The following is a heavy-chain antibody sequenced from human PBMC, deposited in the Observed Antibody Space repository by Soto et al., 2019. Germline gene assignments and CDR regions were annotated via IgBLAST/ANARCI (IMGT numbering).Heavy chain of an antibody. V-gene: IGHV4-59*01. J-gene: IGHJ6*02. D-gene: IGHD6-13*01. CDR3: ASSNIAAAGFYYYGMDV. CDR2: IYYSGST. Sequence: SETLSLTCTVSGGSISSYYWSWIRQPPGRGLEWIGYIYYSGSTNYNPSLKSRVTISVDTSKNQFSLKLSSVTAADTAVYYCASSNIAAAGFYYYGMDVWGRGNTVT. CDR1: GGSISSYY.